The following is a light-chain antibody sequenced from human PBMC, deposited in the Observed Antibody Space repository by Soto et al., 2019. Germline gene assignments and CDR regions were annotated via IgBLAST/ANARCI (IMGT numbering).Light chain of an antibody. V-gene: IGKV3-20*01. CDR2: GAS. CDR3: HQSGSYGIT. CDR1: QSVSSSY. J-gene: IGKJ5*01. Sequence: EIVLTQSPGTLSLSPGERATLSCRASQSVSSSYLAWYQQKPGQAPRLLIYGASSRATGIPDRFSGSGSGTDFTLTISRLEPEDFAVYYCHQSGSYGITFGQGTRLEIK.